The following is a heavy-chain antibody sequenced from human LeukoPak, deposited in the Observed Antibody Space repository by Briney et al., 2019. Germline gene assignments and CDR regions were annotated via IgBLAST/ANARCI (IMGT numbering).Heavy chain of an antibody. CDR3: ARGYCSSISCYNNFDY. D-gene: IGHD2-2*02. J-gene: IGHJ4*02. V-gene: IGHV5-51*01. CDR1: GYSFTSHW. CDR2: ICPGDSDT. Sequence: GESLKISCQASGYSFTSHWIGCVRQLPGKGLEWMGIICPGDSDTRYSPSFQGQVTISADKSISTAYLQWSSLKASDTAMYYCARGYCSSISCYNNFDYWGQGTLVTVSS.